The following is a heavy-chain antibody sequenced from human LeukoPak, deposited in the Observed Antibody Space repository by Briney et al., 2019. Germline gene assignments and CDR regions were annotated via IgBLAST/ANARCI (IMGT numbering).Heavy chain of an antibody. CDR3: ARGNSTIVGVVPDYFDY. V-gene: IGHV4-34*01. J-gene: IGHJ4*02. Sequence: SETLSLTCAVYGGSFSGYYRSWIRQPPGQGLEWIGEINHSGSTNYNPSLKSRVTISVDTSKNQVSLTLSSVTAADTAVYYCARGNSTIVGVVPDYFDYWGQGTLVTVSS. CDR1: GGSFSGYY. CDR2: INHSGST. D-gene: IGHD3-3*01.